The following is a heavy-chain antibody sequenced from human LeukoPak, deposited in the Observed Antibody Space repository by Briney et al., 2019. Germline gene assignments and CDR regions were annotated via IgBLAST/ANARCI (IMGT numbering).Heavy chain of an antibody. V-gene: IGHV3-23*01. J-gene: IGHJ6*03. Sequence: GGSLRLSCAASGFTFSTYAMTWVRQAPGKGLEWISGITGSAYTTYYADSVKGRFTISRDNSRNTLYLQLNSLRADDTAVYYCAGGFYYYYMDVWGKGTTVTVSS. CDR1: GFTFSTYA. CDR3: AGGFYYYYMDV. D-gene: IGHD3-16*01. CDR2: ITGSAYTT.